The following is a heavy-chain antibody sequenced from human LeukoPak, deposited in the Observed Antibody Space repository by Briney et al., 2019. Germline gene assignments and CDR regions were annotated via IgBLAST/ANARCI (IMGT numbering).Heavy chain of an antibody. V-gene: IGHV1-24*01. CDR1: GYTLTELS. CDR3: TTRHSGSWFGAFDI. Sequence: GASVKVSCKVSGYTLTELSIHWVRQAPGKGLEWMGGFDPEDGDAIYAQSFQGRVTTTEDTSTDTPYMELRSLRSEDTAVYYCTTRHSGSWFGAFDIWGQGTMVTVSS. J-gene: IGHJ3*02. CDR2: FDPEDGDA. D-gene: IGHD1-26*01.